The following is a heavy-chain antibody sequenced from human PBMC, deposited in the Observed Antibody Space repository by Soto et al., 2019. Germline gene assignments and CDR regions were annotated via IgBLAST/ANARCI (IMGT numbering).Heavy chain of an antibody. CDR1: GGSISSGGYY. CDR3: ASLEGFGAAFDY. V-gene: IGHV4-31*02. CDR2: IYYSGST. Sequence: LCGGSISSGGYYWSWIRQHPGKGLEWIGYIYYSGSTYYNPSLKSRVTISVDTSKNQFSLKLSSVTAADTAVYYCASLEGFGAAFDYWGQGTLVTVSS. J-gene: IGHJ4*02. D-gene: IGHD3-3*01.